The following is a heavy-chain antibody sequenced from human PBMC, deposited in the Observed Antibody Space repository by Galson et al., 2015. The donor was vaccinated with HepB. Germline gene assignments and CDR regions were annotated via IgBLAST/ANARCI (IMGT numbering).Heavy chain of an antibody. D-gene: IGHD1-26*01. V-gene: IGHV3-53*01. CDR2: IYSGGST. J-gene: IGHJ3*02. CDR3: ASEGVVGATSHAFDI. CDR1: GFTVSSNY. Sequence: LRLSCAASGFTVSSNYMSWVRQAPGKGLEWVSVIYSGGSTYYADSVKGRFTISRDNSKNTLYLQMNSLRAEDTAVYYCASEGVVGATSHAFDIWGQGTMVTVSS.